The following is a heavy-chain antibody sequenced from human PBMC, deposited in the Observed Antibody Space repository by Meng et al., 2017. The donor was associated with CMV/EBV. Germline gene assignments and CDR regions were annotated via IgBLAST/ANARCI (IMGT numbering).Heavy chain of an antibody. J-gene: IGHJ4*02. V-gene: IGHV1-8*01. Sequence: GYTFTSYDINWVRQANGQGLEWMGWMNPNSGNTGYAQKFQGRVTMTRNTSISTAYMELSSLRSEDTAVYYCARGESSSGWYGTNFDYWGQGTLVTVSS. CDR2: MNPNSGNT. CDR3: ARGESSSGWYGTNFDY. CDR1: GYTFTSYD. D-gene: IGHD6-19*01.